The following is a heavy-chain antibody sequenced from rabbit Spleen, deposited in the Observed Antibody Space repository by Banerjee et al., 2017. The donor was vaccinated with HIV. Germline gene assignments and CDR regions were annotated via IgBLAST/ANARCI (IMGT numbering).Heavy chain of an antibody. J-gene: IGHJ2*01. D-gene: IGHD1-1*01. CDR3: ARNYVNVFDP. V-gene: IGHV1S45*01. Sequence: QEQLVEYGGDLVQPGASLTLTCTVSGFSFSSNWICWVRQAPGKGLEWIACIDTSDGDTDYANWPKGRFTISKASSTTVTLQMTSLTAADTATYFCARNYVNVFDPWGPGTLVTVS. CDR1: GFSFSSNW. CDR2: IDTSDGDT.